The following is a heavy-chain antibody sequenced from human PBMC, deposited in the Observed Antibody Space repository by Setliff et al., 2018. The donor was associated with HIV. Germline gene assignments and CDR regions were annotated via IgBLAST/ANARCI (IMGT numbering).Heavy chain of an antibody. CDR3: ARDLTSNSNCFEP. D-gene: IGHD4-4*01. Sequence: PSETLSLTCSVSGGSLISGGYYWSWIRQHPGKGLEWIGYVYYTGKTYYNPSLESRISMSVDTPKNQFSLKLTSVTAADTAIYYCARDLTSNSNCFEPWGQGTQVTSPQ. J-gene: IGHJ5*02. CDR2: VYYTGKT. CDR1: GGSLISGGYY. V-gene: IGHV4-31*03.